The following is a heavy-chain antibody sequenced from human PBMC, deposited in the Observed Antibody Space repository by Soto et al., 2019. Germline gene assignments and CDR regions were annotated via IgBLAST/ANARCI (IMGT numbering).Heavy chain of an antibody. CDR3: ARASVPEYYYDSSGYIFPPNDAFDI. Sequence: GGSLRLPCAASWFNFSSHAVSWVRQAPRKGLGWVSAISGSGGSTYYADSVKGRFTISRHNSKNTLYLQMNSLRAEDTAVYYCARASVPEYYYDSSGYIFPPNDAFDIWGQGTMVTVSS. V-gene: IGHV3-23*01. J-gene: IGHJ3*02. D-gene: IGHD3-22*01. CDR2: ISGSGGST. CDR1: WFNFSSHA.